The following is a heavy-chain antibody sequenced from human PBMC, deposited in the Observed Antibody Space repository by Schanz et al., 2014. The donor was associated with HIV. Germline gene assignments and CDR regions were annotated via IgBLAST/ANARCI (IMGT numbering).Heavy chain of an antibody. CDR3: AKPEYDSSGNSQSHFDY. D-gene: IGHD3-22*01. CDR1: GFPFSNFA. J-gene: IGHJ4*02. CDR2: LSGSGDRT. V-gene: IGHV3-23*01. Sequence: EVQLLESGGGLVQPGGSLRLSCVASGFPFSNFAMSWVRQDPGRGLECLSTLSGSGDRTYYADSVKGRVTISRDNSKNTLYLQMTTLRTEDTAVYYCAKPEYDSSGNSQSHFDYWGQGTLVTVSS.